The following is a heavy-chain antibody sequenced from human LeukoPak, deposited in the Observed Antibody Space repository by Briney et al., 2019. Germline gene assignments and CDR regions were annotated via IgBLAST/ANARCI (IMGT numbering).Heavy chain of an antibody. D-gene: IGHD2-21*02. CDR2: INLSGGST. CDR3: AREAYCGGDCPNDAFDI. V-gene: IGHV1-46*01. J-gene: IGHJ3*02. CDR1: GYTFTSYY. Sequence: ASVKVSCKASGYTFTSYYMHWVRQAPGQGLEWMGIINLSGGSTSYAQKFQGRVTMTRDTSTSTVYMELSSLRSEDTAVYYCAREAYCGGDCPNDAFDIWGQGTMVTVSS.